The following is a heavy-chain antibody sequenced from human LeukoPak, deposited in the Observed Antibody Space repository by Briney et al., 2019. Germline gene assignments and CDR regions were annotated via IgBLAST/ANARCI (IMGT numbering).Heavy chain of an antibody. V-gene: IGHV3-30-3*01. CDR1: GFTFSSYA. Sequence: GRSLRLSCAASGFTFSSYAMHWVRQAPGKGLEWVAVISYDGSNKYYADSVKGRFTISRDNSKNTLYLQMNSLRAEDTAVYYCARVFGVGSGWGYFDYWAQGPLVTVSS. CDR3: ARVFGVGSGWGYFDY. J-gene: IGHJ4*02. D-gene: IGHD6-19*01. CDR2: ISYDGSNK.